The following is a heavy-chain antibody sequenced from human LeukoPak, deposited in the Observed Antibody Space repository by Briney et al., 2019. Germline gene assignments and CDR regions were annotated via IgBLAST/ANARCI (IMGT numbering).Heavy chain of an antibody. CDR2: IKQDGSEK. V-gene: IGHV3-7*01. J-gene: IGHJ4*02. Sequence: GGSLRLSCAAPGFTFSSYWMSWVRQAPGKGLEWVANIKQDGSEKYYVDSVKGRFTISRDNAKNSLYLQMNSLRAEDTAVYYCAREAVGAGDYWGQGTLVTVSS. CDR1: GFTFSSYW. CDR3: AREAVGAGDY. D-gene: IGHD1-26*01.